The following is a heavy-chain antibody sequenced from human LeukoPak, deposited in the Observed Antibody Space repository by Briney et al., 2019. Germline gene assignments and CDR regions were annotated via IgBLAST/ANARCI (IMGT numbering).Heavy chain of an antibody. CDR2: INHSGST. J-gene: IGHJ6*03. D-gene: IGHD2-15*01. CDR1: GGSFSGYY. Sequence: SETLSLTCAVYGGSFSGYYWSWIRQPSGKGLEWIGEINHSGSTNYNPSLKSRVTISVDTSKNQFSLKLSSVTAADTAVYYRARADVVVVAANYYYYYYMDVWGKGTTVTVS. CDR3: ARADVVVVAANYYYYYYMDV. V-gene: IGHV4-34*01.